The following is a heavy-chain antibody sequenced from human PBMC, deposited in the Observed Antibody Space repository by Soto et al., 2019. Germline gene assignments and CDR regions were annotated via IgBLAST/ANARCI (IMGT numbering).Heavy chain of an antibody. CDR2: IIGGDGDK. CDR1: GFTFRTFT. V-gene: IGHV3-23*01. D-gene: IGHD3-9*01. Sequence: GGSLRLSCAASGFTFRTFTMNWVRQAPGKGLEWISGIIGGDGDKFYSDSVKGRFTISRDNSKDMLFLQMSSLGVDDTAVYYCAKDRDPDGIWTFDSWGQGTLVTVSS. J-gene: IGHJ5*01. CDR3: AKDRDPDGIWTFDS.